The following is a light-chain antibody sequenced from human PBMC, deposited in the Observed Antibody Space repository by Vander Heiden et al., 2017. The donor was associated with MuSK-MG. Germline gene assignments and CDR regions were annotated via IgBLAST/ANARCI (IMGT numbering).Light chain of an antibody. CDR3: QDFDSSLSGGS. CDR1: SSNSGAGYD. J-gene: IGLJ2*01. V-gene: IGLV1-40*01. Sequence: QSVLTQPPSVSAAPGQRGTISCTGTSSNSGAGYDVHWFQHLPGTAPKRRREANSNRPSGVPDRFAGQKSGTSDSLDTNGLQAEDDGAYYCQDFDSSLSGGSFGGGTKLTVL. CDR2: ANS.